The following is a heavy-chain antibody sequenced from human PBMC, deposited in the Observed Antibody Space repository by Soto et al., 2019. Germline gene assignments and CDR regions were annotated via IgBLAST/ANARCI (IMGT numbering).Heavy chain of an antibody. Sequence: QVQLVQSGAEVKKPGSSVKVSCKASGGTFSSYAISWVRQAPGQGLEWMGGIIPIFGTANYAQKFQGRVTITADGCARSGFMELGSLRSEDTAVYYCARGGGLLWFGEGVSGIDPWGQGTLVTVSS. CDR3: ARGGGLLWFGEGVSGIDP. V-gene: IGHV1-69*12. D-gene: IGHD3-10*01. J-gene: IGHJ5*02. CDR1: GGTFSSYA. CDR2: IIPIFGTA.